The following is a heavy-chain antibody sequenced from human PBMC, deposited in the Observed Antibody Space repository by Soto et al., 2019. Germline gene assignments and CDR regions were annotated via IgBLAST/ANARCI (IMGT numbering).Heavy chain of an antibody. CDR2: IIPIFGTA. CDR3: ARDGGRHSGGIDY. Sequence: QVQLVQSAAEVTKPGSSVKVSCKASGGTFSSDSINWVRQAPGQGLEWMGEIIPIFGTANYAQKFQGRVTITADESTSTAYMELSSLRSEYTAVYYCARDGGRHSGGIDYWCQGTLVTVSS. J-gene: IGHJ4*02. CDR1: GGTFSSDS. V-gene: IGHV1-69*01. D-gene: IGHD1-26*01.